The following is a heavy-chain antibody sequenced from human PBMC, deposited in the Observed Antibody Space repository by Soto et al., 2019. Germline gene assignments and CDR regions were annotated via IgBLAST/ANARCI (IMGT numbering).Heavy chain of an antibody. CDR1: GYTFTSYA. CDR3: ARGGSSGWYSHY. V-gene: IGHV1-3*01. CDR2: INAGNGNT. J-gene: IGHJ4*02. D-gene: IGHD6-19*01. Sequence: QVQLVQSGAEVKKPGASVKVSCKASGYTFTSYAMHWVRQAPGQRLEWMGWINAGNGNTKYSQKFQGRVTITRDTSASTAYMELSSLRSEDTAVYYCARGGSSGWYSHYWGQGTLVTVSS.